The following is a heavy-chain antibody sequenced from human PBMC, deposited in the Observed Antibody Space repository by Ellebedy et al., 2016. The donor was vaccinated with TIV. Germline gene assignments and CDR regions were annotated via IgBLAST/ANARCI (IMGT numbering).Heavy chain of an antibody. CDR2: ISGSGGST. J-gene: IGHJ6*02. D-gene: IGHD1-26*01. CDR3: AKVRDSGSYFCMDV. Sequence: PGGSLRLSCAASGFTFSSYAMSWVRQAPGKGLEWVSAISGSGGSTYYADSVKGRFTISRDNSKNTLYLQMNSLRAEDTAVYYCAKVRDSGSYFCMDVWGQGTTVTVSS. V-gene: IGHV3-23*01. CDR1: GFTFSSYA.